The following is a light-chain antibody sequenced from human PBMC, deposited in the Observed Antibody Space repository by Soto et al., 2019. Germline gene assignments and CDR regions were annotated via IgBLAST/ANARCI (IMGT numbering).Light chain of an antibody. J-gene: IGKJ5*01. CDR3: QQYNSWTLIS. Sequence: EIMMTQSPATLSVSPGERATLSCRASQSISANIAWYQQKPGQAPRLLIYAASVRASGIPARFSGTGFGREFTLSISSLQYEDSAVYYCQQYNSWTLISFGQGTRLEIK. V-gene: IGKV3-15*01. CDR2: AAS. CDR1: QSISAN.